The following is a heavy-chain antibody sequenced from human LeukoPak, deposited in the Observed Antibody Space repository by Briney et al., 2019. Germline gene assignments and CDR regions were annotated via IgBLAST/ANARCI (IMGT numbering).Heavy chain of an antibody. J-gene: IGHJ6*02. V-gene: IGHV1-8*01. CDR2: MNPNSGNI. CDR3: ARRQTDLRYFDWFDYYYYGMDV. CDR1: GYTFTSYD. D-gene: IGHD3-9*01. Sequence: ASVKVSCKASGYTFTSYDINWVRQATGQGLEWMGWMNPNSGNIGYAQKFQGRVTMTRNTSISTAYMELSSLRSEDTAVYYCARRQTDLRYFDWFDYYYYGMDVWGQGTTVTVSS.